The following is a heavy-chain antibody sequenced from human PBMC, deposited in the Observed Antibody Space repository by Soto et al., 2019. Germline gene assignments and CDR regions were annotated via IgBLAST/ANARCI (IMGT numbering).Heavy chain of an antibody. V-gene: IGHV4-59*01. Sequence: SETLCLTCTVFGGSFTSYYWSWIRQPPGKGRELIGYIYYSGSTNYNPSLKSRVTISVDTSKNQFSLKLSSVTAADTAVYYCARDVGNFDYWGQGTLVTVSS. CDR3: ARDVGNFDY. CDR2: IYYSGST. D-gene: IGHD7-27*01. CDR1: GGSFTSYY. J-gene: IGHJ4*02.